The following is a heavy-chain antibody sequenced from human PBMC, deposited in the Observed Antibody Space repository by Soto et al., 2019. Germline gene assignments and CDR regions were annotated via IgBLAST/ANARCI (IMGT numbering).Heavy chain of an antibody. CDR3: ARENWNYDYYYGMDV. D-gene: IGHD1-1*01. CDR2: ISAYTDNT. Sequence: ASVKVSCKASGYPYTTYGITWVRQAPGQGLEWLGWISAYTDNTNYAQNLQGRVTMTTDTSTSTAYMELRSLRSDDTAVYYCARENWNYDYYYGMDVWGQGTTLTVSS. CDR1: GYPYTTYG. V-gene: IGHV1-18*04. J-gene: IGHJ6*02.